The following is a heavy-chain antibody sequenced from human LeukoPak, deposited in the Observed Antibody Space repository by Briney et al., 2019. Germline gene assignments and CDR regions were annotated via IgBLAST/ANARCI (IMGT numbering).Heavy chain of an antibody. CDR1: GYSISSSNW. V-gene: IGHV4-28*03. J-gene: IGHJ4*02. D-gene: IGHD2-15*01. CDR2: IYYSGST. CDR3: ARVGSPFYCSGGSCYSGMTLFDY. Sequence: PSETLSLTCAVSGYSISSSNWWGWIRQPPGKGLEWIGYIYYSGSTYYNPSLKSRVTISVDRSKNQFSLKLSSVTAADTAVYYCARVGSPFYCSGGSCYSGMTLFDYWGQGTLVTVSS.